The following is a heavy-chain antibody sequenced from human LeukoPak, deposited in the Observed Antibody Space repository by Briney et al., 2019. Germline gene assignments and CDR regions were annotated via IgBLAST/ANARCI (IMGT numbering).Heavy chain of an antibody. CDR1: GGSFSGYY. D-gene: IGHD4-17*01. CDR3: ARGELGLRRRYFAALDY. V-gene: IGHV4-34*01. Sequence: PSETLCLTCAVYGGSFSGYYWSWIRQPPGKGLEWIGEINHSGSTNYNPSLKSRVTISVDTSKNQFSLKLSSVTAADTAVYYCARGELGLRRRYFAALDYWGQGTLVTVSS. CDR2: INHSGST. J-gene: IGHJ4*02.